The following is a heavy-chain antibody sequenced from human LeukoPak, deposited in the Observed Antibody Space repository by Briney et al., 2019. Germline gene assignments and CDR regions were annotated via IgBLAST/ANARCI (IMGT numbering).Heavy chain of an antibody. J-gene: IGHJ3*02. V-gene: IGHV5-51*01. CDR3: ARYDYYGSGSHYSDLSWEAFDI. CDR1: GYSFTSYW. CDR2: IYPGDSDT. D-gene: IGHD3-10*01. Sequence: GESLEISCKGSGYSFTSYWIGWVRQMPGKGLEWMGIIYPGDSDTRYSPSFQGQVTISADKSISTAYLQWSSLKASDTAMYYCARYDYYGSGSHYSDLSWEAFDIWGQGTMVTVSS.